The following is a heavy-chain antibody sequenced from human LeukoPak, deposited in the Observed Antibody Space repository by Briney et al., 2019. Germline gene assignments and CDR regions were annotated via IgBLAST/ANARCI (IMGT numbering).Heavy chain of an antibody. CDR1: GFAFSDYT. Sequence: GGSLRLSCAASGFAFSDYTINWVRQAPGKGLEWVSSISSNSRYIYYADSVKGRLTISRDNAENSVYLQMNSLRAEDTAVYFWAKKGLGSYGYWGQGTLGNGSP. CDR2: ISSNSRYI. J-gene: IGHJ4*01. D-gene: IGHD3-10*01. CDR3: AKKGLGSYGY. V-gene: IGHV3-21*01.